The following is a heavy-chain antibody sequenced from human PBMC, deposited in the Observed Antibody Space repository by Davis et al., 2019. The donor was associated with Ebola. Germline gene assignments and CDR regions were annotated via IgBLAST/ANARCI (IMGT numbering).Heavy chain of an antibody. CDR1: GGSFSGYY. CDR3: ARGAARYSGYDFTYYYYGMDV. D-gene: IGHD5-12*01. CDR2: INHSGST. J-gene: IGHJ6*02. V-gene: IGHV4-34*01. Sequence: PGGSLRLSCAASGGSFSGYYWSWIRQPPGKGLEWIGDINHSGSTKYNPSFKNRVTISVDTSKNQFSLKLRSVTAADTAVYYCARGAARYSGYDFTYYYYGMDVWGQGTTVTVSS.